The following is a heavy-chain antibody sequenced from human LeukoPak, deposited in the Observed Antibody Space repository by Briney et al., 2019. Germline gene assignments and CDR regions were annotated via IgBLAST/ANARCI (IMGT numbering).Heavy chain of an antibody. CDR1: GFIFSTYS. CDR2: ISSSTAYT. J-gene: IGHJ6*03. D-gene: IGHD3-3*01. V-gene: IGHV3-21*06. CDR3: ARDPDFRHLVYSSSYYMDV. Sequence: GGSLRLSCAASGFIFSTYSMTWVRQAPGKGLEWVASISSSTAYTSYADSVKGRFTISRDNAKNSLFLQMNSLRPEDTAVYYCARDPDFRHLVYSSSYYMDVWGKGTTVTVSS.